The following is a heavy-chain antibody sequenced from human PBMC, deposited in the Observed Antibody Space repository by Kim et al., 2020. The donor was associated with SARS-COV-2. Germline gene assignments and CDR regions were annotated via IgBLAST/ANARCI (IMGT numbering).Heavy chain of an antibody. D-gene: IGHD3-3*01. CDR3: AMDYDFWSGYNSDY. V-gene: IGHV3-7*04. Sequence: YVDSVKGRFSSSRDNAKNSLYLQMNSLRAEDTAVYYCAMDYDFWSGYNSDYWGQGTLVTVSS. J-gene: IGHJ4*02.